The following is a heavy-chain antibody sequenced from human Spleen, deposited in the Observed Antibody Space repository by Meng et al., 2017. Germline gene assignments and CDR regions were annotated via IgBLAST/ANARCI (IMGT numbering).Heavy chain of an antibody. Sequence: VQCVPAGDGRRKPRSSGKCSFKVSGGTMCSYAISWGRKALGHGLEWMGGISPIFGTANYAQNFQGRVTITADESTSTAYMELSSLRSEDTAVYYCATTQPSRWVIVDYWGQGTLVTVSS. V-gene: IGHV1-69*01. CDR1: GGTMCSYA. CDR2: ISPIFGTA. CDR3: ATTQPSRWVIVDY. J-gene: IGHJ4*02. D-gene: IGHD2/OR15-2a*01.